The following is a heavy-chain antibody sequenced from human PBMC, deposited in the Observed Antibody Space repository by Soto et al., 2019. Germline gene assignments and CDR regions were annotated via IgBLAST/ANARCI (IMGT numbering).Heavy chain of an antibody. D-gene: IGHD6-19*01. J-gene: IGHJ4*02. V-gene: IGHV3-30*18. CDR1: GFTFSSYG. CDR2: ISYDGSNK. Sequence: QVQLVESGGGVVQPGRSLRLSCAASGFTFSSYGMHWVRQAPGKGLEWVAVISYDGSNKYYADSVKGRFTISRDNSKNTLYLQMNSLRAEDTAVYYCAKDDIDSSGWKSLYYFDYWGQGTLVTVSS. CDR3: AKDDIDSSGWKSLYYFDY.